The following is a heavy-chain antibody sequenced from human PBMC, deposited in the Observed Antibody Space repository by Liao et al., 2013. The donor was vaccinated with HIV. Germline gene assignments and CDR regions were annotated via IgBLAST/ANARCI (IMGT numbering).Heavy chain of an antibody. J-gene: IGHJ5*02. Sequence: QLQLQESGPGLVKPSETLSLTCTVSGGSISSDRYYWGWIRQSPGKGLEWIGTIYYTGTTYYNPSLKSRVTISVDTSKNQFSLKLISVTAADTALYYCAKEGDDFWRGPPHWFDPWGQGTLVTVSS. CDR3: AKEGDDFWRGPPHWFDP. V-gene: IGHV4-39*07. CDR2: IYYTGTT. D-gene: IGHD3-3*01. CDR1: GGSISSDRYY.